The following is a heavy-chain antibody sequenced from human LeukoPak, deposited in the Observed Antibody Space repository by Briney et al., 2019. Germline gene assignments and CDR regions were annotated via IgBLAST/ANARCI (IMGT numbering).Heavy chain of an antibody. CDR2: IYYSGST. Sequence: SESLSLTCAVYGGSFSGYYWSWIRQPPGKGLEWIGYIYYSGSTNYNPSLKSRVTISVDTSKNQFSLKLSSVTAADTAVYYCARHIGGYYFDYWGQGILVTVSS. CDR3: ARHIGGYYFDY. J-gene: IGHJ4*02. CDR1: GGSFSGYY. D-gene: IGHD1-26*01. V-gene: IGHV4-59*08.